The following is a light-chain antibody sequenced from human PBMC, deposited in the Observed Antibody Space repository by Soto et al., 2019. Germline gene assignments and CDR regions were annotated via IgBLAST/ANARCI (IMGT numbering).Light chain of an antibody. CDR3: SSYTSSSTYV. CDR2: DVT. CDR1: SSDVGNYNH. Sequence: QSALTQPASVSGSPGQSITISCTGTSSDVGNYNHVSWYQHHPGKAPQLMICDVTNRPSGVSNRFSGSKYGNTAALTITGRRSEDEADYYCSSYTSSSTYVFGTWTKLTV. J-gene: IGLJ1*01. V-gene: IGLV2-14*01.